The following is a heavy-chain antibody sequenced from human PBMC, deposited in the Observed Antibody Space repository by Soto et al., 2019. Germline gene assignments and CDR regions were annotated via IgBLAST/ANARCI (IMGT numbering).Heavy chain of an antibody. J-gene: IGHJ5*02. CDR2: IKQDGSEK. Sequence: GGSLRLSCAASGFTFSSYAMHWVRQAPGKGLEWVANIKQDGSEKYYVDSVKGRFTISRDNAKNSLYLQMNSLRAEDTAVYYCAREEQQPLTRSAWFDPWGQGTLVTVS. CDR1: GFTFSSYA. CDR3: AREEQQPLTRSAWFDP. D-gene: IGHD6-13*01. V-gene: IGHV3-7*01.